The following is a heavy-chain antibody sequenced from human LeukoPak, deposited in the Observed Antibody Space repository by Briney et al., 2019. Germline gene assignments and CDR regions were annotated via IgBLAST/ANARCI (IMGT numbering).Heavy chain of an antibody. D-gene: IGHD1-26*01. V-gene: IGHV3-74*01. CDR3: AKGAELYYYYGMDV. CDR2: IKSDGSTT. Sequence: GGSLRLSCAASGFTFSSYWMHWVRQAPGKGLVWVSRIKSDGSTTTYADSVKGRFTISRDNAKNTLYLQMNSLRAEDTAVYYCAKGAELYYYYGMDVWGQGTTVTVSS. J-gene: IGHJ6*02. CDR1: GFTFSSYW.